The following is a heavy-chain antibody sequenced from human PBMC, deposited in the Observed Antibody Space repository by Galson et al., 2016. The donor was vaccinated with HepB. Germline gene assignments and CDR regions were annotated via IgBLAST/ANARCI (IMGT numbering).Heavy chain of an antibody. D-gene: IGHD6-13*01. CDR2: IYPGDSDT. CDR3: AAAGISGHYYFDF. V-gene: IGHV5-51*01. J-gene: IGHJ4*02. Sequence: QSGAEVKKPGESLKISCKASGYSFTNYWIGWVRQMPGKGLAWMGAIYPGDSDTKYRPSFQGQVTIPADQSTSTAYLQWSSLKASDTAIYYCAAAGISGHYYFDFWGQGTLVTVSS. CDR1: GYSFTNYW.